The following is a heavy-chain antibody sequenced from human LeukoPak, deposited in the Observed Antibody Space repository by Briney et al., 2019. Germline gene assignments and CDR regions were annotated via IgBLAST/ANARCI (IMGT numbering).Heavy chain of an antibody. CDR1: GFTFSTFA. V-gene: IGHV3-66*01. CDR3: AREGDLAAPNDY. CDR2: IYSGGST. Sequence: GGSLRLSCAASGFTFSTFAMIWVRQAPGKGLEWVSVIYSGGSTYYADSVKGRFTISRDNSKNTLYLQMNSLRAEDTAVYYCAREGDLAAPNDYWGQGTLVTVSS. D-gene: IGHD3-16*01. J-gene: IGHJ4*02.